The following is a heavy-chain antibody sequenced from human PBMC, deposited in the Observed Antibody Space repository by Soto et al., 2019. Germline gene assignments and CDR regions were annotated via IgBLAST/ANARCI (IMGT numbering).Heavy chain of an antibody. CDR1: GFTFSSYA. V-gene: IGHV3-30-3*01. Sequence: QVQLVESGGGVVQPGRSLRLSCAASGFTFSSYAMQWVRQAPGKGLEWVAVISYDGSNKYYADSVKGRFTISRDNSKNTLYLQMSGLRAEDTAVYCCARPDYGSGSYPDYWGQGTLVTVSS. CDR3: ARPDYGSGSYPDY. D-gene: IGHD3-10*01. J-gene: IGHJ4*02. CDR2: ISYDGSNK.